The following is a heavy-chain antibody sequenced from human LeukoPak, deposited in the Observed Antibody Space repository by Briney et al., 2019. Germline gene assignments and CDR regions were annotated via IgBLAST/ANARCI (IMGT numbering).Heavy chain of an antibody. D-gene: IGHD5-18*01. CDR3: ARSQGYSYGPRQAFDI. V-gene: IGHV4-61*02. CDR2: IYTSGST. CDR1: GGSISSGSYY. Sequence: TSETLSLTCTVSGGSISSGSYYWSWIRQPAGKGLEWIGRIYTSGSTNYNPSLKSRVTISVDTSKNQFSLKLSSVTAADTAVYYCARSQGYSYGPRQAFDIWGQGTMVTVSS. J-gene: IGHJ3*02.